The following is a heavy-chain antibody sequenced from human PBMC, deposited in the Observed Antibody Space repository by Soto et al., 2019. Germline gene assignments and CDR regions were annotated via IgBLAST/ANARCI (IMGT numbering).Heavy chain of an antibody. V-gene: IGHV3-13*01. CDR2: IGTAGDT. CDR1: GFTFSSYD. D-gene: IGHD2-2*01. CDR3: VGQLPSGGFDP. J-gene: IGHJ5*02. Sequence: GGSLRLSCAASGFTFSSYDMHWVRQATGKGLEWVSAIGTAGDTYYPGSVKGRFTISSENAKNSLYLQMNSLRAGDTAVYYCVGQLPSGGFDPWGQGTLVTVSS.